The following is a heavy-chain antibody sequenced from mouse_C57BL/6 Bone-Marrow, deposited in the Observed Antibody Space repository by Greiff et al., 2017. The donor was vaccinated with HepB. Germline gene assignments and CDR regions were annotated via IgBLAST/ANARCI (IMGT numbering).Heavy chain of an antibody. V-gene: IGHV1-18*01. D-gene: IGHD1-1*01. CDR2: INPNNGGT. J-gene: IGHJ3*01. CDR1: GYTFTDYN. Sequence: VEPGASVKIPCKASGYTFTDYNMDWVKQSHGKSLEWIGDINPNNGGTIYNQKFKGKATLTVDKSSSTAYMELRSLTSEDTAVYYCARDDYGSSFAYWGQGTLVTVSA. CDR3: ARDDYGSSFAY.